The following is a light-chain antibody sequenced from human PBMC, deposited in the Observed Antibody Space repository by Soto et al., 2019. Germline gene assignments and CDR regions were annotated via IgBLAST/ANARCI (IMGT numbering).Light chain of an antibody. Sequence: EIVMTQSPATLSVSPGERATLSCRASQSVSSNLAWYQQKPGQAPRLLIYGASTRATGIPARFSGSGSGTEFTLTISSLQSEDFATYYCQKYNSYSTFGPGTKVEI. CDR1: QSVSSN. J-gene: IGKJ3*01. CDR3: QKYNSYST. CDR2: GAS. V-gene: IGKV3-15*01.